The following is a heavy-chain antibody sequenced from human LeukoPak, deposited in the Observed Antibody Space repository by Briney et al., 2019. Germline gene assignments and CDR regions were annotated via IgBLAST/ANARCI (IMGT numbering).Heavy chain of an antibody. CDR2: IYYSGST. Sequence: SETLSLTCTVSGGSISSGDYYWSWIRQPPGKGLEWIGYIYYSGSTYYNPSLKSRVTISVDTSKNQFSLKLSSVTAADTAVYYCARAGPPHCSGGSCYSDGGQGTLVTVSS. D-gene: IGHD2-15*01. J-gene: IGHJ4*02. CDR1: GGSISSGDYY. CDR3: ARAGPPHCSGGSCYSD. V-gene: IGHV4-30-4*08.